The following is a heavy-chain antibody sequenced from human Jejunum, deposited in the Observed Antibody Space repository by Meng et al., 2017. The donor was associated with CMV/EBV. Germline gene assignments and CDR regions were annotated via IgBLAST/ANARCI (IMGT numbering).Heavy chain of an antibody. J-gene: IGHJ4*02. CDR1: GFTVSSKY. CDR2: IYSGGST. V-gene: IGHV3-66*01. CDR3: AESLKITN. D-gene: IGHD3-16*01. Sequence: EVQLFASGGGWVKPRGSLRLSCAASGFTVSSKYMSWVRQAPGKGLEWVSVIYSGGSTYYADSVKGRVIISRDSSKNTVYLQMNSLRAEDTAVYYCAESLKITNWGQGTLVTVSS.